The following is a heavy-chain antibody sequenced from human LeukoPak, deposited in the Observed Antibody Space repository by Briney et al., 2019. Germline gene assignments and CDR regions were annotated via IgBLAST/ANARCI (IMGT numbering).Heavy chain of an antibody. J-gene: IGHJ4*02. V-gene: IGHV3-23*01. CDR1: GFTFSSYA. CDR3: ARGVEPLAANTLAY. D-gene: IGHD1-14*01. CDR2: ISGDGGDT. Sequence: PGGSLRLSCAASGFTFSSYAMNWVRQAPGKGLEWVSTISGDGGDTHYADSVRGRFTISRANSKNTLFMQMNSLRAEDTAVYYCARGVEPLAANTLAYWGQGTLVTVSS.